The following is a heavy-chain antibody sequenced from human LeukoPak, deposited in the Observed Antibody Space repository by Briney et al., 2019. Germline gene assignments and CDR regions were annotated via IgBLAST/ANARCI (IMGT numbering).Heavy chain of an antibody. CDR1: GGSFSGYY. CDR2: INHSGST. J-gene: IGHJ6*04. V-gene: IGHV4-34*01. Sequence: SETLSLTCAVYGGSFSGYYWSWIRQPPGKGLEWIGEINHSGSTNYNPSLKSRVTISVDTSKNQFSLKLSSVTAADTAVYYCASTKLLWFGMDVWGKGTTVTISS. D-gene: IGHD3-10*01. CDR3: ASTKLLWFGMDV.